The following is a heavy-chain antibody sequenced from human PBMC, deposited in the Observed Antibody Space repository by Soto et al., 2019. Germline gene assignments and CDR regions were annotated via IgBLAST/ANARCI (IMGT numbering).Heavy chain of an antibody. D-gene: IGHD3-10*01. CDR3: AKASGWFGEFDY. CDR2: ISGSGGST. J-gene: IGHJ4*02. V-gene: IGHV3-23*01. Sequence: EVQLLESGGGLVQPGGSLRLSCAASGFTFSSYAMSWVRQAPGKGLEWVSAISGSGGSTYYADSVKGRFTITRDNSKNTLYLQMNRLRAEDTAVYYCAKASGWFGEFDYWGQGTLVNLSS. CDR1: GFTFSSYA.